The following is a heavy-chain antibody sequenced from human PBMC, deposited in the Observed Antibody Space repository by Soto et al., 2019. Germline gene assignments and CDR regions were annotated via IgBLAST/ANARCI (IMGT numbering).Heavy chain of an antibody. V-gene: IGHV4-34*01. D-gene: IGHD2-15*01. CDR2: INHSGST. Sequence: SETLSLTCAVYGGSFSGYYWSWIRQPPGKGLEWIGEINHSGSTNYNPSLKSRVTISVDTSKNQFSLKLSSVTAADTAVYYCARGYGEVVAATLRSFYYMDVWGKGTTVTVSS. J-gene: IGHJ6*03. CDR3: ARGYGEVVAATLRSFYYMDV. CDR1: GGSFSGYY.